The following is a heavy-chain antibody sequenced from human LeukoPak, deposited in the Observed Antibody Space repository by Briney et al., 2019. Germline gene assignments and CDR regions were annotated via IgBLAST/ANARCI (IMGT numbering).Heavy chain of an antibody. V-gene: IGHV3-23*01. D-gene: IGHD2-2*01. J-gene: IGHJ4*02. Sequence: GGSLRLSCAASGFTFRLYALSWVRQVSGKGLEWVSGITGSGDNTYYADSVKGRFTISRDNSKNTLYLQMNSLRAEDTAVYYCAKDRYEESAAMFDYWGQGTLVTVSS. CDR1: GFTFRLYA. CDR3: AKDRYEESAAMFDY. CDR2: ITGSGDNT.